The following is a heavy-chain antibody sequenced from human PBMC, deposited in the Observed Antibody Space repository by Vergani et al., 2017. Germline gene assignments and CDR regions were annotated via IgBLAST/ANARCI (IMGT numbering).Heavy chain of an antibody. V-gene: IGHV3-23*01. CDR3: ARDRVDIVATTTYYYYYYGMDV. CDR1: GFTFSSYA. J-gene: IGHJ6*02. D-gene: IGHD5-12*01. Sequence: EVQLLESGGNLIQPGGSLRLSCGASGFTFSSYAMTWVRLAPGKGLQWVSAISGSGGNTFYTDSVKGRFTISRHNSKNTLYLQMNSLRAEDTAVYYCARDRVDIVATTTYYYYYYGMDVWGQGTTVTVSS. CDR2: ISGSGGNT.